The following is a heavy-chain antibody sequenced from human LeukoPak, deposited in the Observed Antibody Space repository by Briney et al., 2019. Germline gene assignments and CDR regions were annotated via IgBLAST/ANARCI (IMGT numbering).Heavy chain of an antibody. Sequence: PSETLSLTCAVSGSSISSSNWWSWVRQPPGKGLEWIGEIYHSGSTNYNPSLKSRVTISVDKSKNQFSLKLSSVTAADTAVYYCVTYYFDSSGPKKNYWGQGTLVTVSS. D-gene: IGHD3-22*01. CDR3: VTYYFDSSGPKKNY. CDR1: GSSISSSNW. CDR2: IYHSGST. J-gene: IGHJ4*02. V-gene: IGHV4-4*02.